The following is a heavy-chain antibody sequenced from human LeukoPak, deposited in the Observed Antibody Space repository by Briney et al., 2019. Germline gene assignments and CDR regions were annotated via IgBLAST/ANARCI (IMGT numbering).Heavy chain of an antibody. D-gene: IGHD3-10*01. CDR1: GGSISSYY. CDR3: ARAPKVTMVRGSSFDY. Sequence: SETLSLTCTVSGGSISSYYWSWIRQPPGKGLEWIGYIYYSGSTNYNPSLKSRVTISVDTSKNQFSLKLSSVTAADTAVYYCARAPKVTMVRGSSFDYWGQGTLVTVSS. J-gene: IGHJ4*02. CDR2: IYYSGST. V-gene: IGHV4-59*08.